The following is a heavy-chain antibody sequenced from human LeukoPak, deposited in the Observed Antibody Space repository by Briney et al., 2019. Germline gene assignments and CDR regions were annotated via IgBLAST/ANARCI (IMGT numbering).Heavy chain of an antibody. CDR1: GYSFTSYW. CDR2: ISAYNGNT. CDR3: ARGWLVGATLDY. J-gene: IGHJ4*02. V-gene: IGHV1-18*04. D-gene: IGHD1-26*01. Sequence: GESLKISCKGSGYSFTSYWIGWVRQAPGQGLEWMGWISAYNGNTNYAQKLQGRVTMTTDTSTSTAYMELRSLRSDDTAVYYCARGWLVGATLDYWGQGTLVTVSS.